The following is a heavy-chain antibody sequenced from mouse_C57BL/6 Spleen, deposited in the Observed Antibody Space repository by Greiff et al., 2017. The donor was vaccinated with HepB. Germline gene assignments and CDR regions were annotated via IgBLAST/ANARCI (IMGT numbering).Heavy chain of an antibody. CDR2: ISDGGSYT. J-gene: IGHJ2*01. CDR1: GFTFSSYA. D-gene: IGHD1-1*01. Sequence: EVKLMESGGGLVKPGGSLKLSCAASGFTFSSYAMSWVRQTPEKRLEWVATISDGGSYTYYPDNVKGRFTISRDNAKNNLYLQMSHLKSEDTAMYYCARDKTTVVATGYFDYWGQGTTLTVSS. CDR3: ARDKTTVVATGYFDY. V-gene: IGHV5-4*01.